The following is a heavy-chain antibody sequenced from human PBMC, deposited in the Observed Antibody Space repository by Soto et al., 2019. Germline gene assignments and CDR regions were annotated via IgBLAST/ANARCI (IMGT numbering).Heavy chain of an antibody. J-gene: IGHJ6*02. CDR2: ISYDGSNK. V-gene: IGHV3-30*18. Sequence: PGGSLRLSCAASGFTFSSYGMHWVRQAPGRGLEWVAVISYDGSNKYYADSVKGRFTISRDNSKNTLYLQMNSLRAEDTAVYYCAKVIVLVPAAMPVSYYGMDVWGQGTTVTVSS. CDR1: GFTFSSYG. CDR3: AKVIVLVPAAMPVSYYGMDV. D-gene: IGHD2-2*01.